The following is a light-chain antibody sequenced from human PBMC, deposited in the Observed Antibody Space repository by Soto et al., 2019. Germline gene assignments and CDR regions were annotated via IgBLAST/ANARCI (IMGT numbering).Light chain of an antibody. CDR3: QQRSNWPPT. Sequence: EIVLTQSPATLSLSPGERATLSYRASQSVSSYLAWYQQKPGLAPRLLIYDASNRATGIPARFSGSGSGIDFTLTISSLEPEDFAVYYCQQRSNWPPTFGQGTKVEIK. CDR2: DAS. CDR1: QSVSSY. J-gene: IGKJ1*01. V-gene: IGKV3-11*01.